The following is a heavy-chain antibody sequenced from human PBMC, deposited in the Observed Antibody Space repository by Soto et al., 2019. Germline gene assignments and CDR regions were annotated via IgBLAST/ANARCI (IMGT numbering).Heavy chain of an antibody. D-gene: IGHD6-13*01. V-gene: IGHV4-59*08. CDR1: GGSISSYY. Sequence: PSETLSLTCTVSGGSISSYYWSWIRRPPGKGLEWIGYIYYSGSTNYNPSLKSRVTISVDTSKNQFSLKLSSVTAADTAVYYCARRGYSSSWTGMDVWGQGTTVTVSS. CDR2: IYYSGST. J-gene: IGHJ6*02. CDR3: ARRGYSSSWTGMDV.